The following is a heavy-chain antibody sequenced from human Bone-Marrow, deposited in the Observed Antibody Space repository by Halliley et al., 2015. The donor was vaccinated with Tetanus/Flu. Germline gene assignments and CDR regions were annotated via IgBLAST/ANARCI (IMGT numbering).Heavy chain of an antibody. CDR3: TRCLIWSGYLAN. CDR1: GYTFTSND. CDR2: MNPSNGNS. D-gene: IGHD3-3*01. V-gene: IGHV1-8*01. J-gene: IGHJ4*02. Sequence: QLVQSGAEVKKPGASVKVSCKASGYTFTSNDIHWVRQAPGQGLEWMGWMNPSNGNSDFAQKFQGRLTMTRNTSTTTAYMELSSLRSDDTAVYYCTRCLIWSGYLANWGQGSLVTVSS.